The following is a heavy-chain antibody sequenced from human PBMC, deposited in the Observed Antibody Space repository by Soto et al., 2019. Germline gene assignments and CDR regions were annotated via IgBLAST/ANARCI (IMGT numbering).Heavy chain of an antibody. V-gene: IGHV4-31*03. J-gene: IGHJ4*02. CDR2: IYYSGST. CDR1: GGSISSGGYY. Sequence: QVQLQESGPGLVKPSQTLSLTCTVSGGSISSGGYYWSWIRQHPGKGLEWIGYIYYSGSTYYNPSLKSRVTISVDTSKNQFSLKLSSVTAADTAVYYCARGAITMVRGVMGLRGGIDYWGQGTLVTVSS. CDR3: ARGAITMVRGVMGLRGGIDY. D-gene: IGHD3-10*01.